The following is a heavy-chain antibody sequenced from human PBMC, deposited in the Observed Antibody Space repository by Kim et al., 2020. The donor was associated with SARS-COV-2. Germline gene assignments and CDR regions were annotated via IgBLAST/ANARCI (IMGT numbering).Heavy chain of an antibody. CDR1: GFTFTSYS. CDR3: ARDRGMNILRYFDWLSV. D-gene: IGHD3-9*01. V-gene: IGHV3-21*01. CDR2: ISSSSSYK. J-gene: IGHJ3*01. Sequence: GGSLRLSCAASGFTFTSYSMNWVRQAPGKGLEWVSSISSSSSYKYYADSVKGRFTISRNNAKNSLNLQMNSLRAEDTAVYYCARDRGMNILRYFDWLSVWGQGTMVTVSS.